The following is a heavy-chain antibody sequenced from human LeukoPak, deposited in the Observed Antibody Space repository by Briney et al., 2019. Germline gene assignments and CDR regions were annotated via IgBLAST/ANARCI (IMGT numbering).Heavy chain of an antibody. J-gene: IGHJ4*02. D-gene: IGHD2-21*01. Sequence: GGSLRLSCAASGFTFSSYSMNWVRQAPGKGLEWVSYISSSSSTIYYADSVKGRFTISRDNAKNSLYLQMNSLRAEDTAVYYCARDLHCGGDCYPLTYWGQGTLATVSS. CDR3: ARDLHCGGDCYPLTY. V-gene: IGHV3-48*01. CDR1: GFTFSSYS. CDR2: ISSSSSTI.